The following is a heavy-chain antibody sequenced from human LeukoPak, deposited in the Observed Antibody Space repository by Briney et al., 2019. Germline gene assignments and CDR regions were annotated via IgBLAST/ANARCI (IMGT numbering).Heavy chain of an antibody. CDR1: GYTFTSYG. J-gene: IGHJ4*02. V-gene: IGHV1-18*01. CDR3: ARDGVNYDFWGGYPVC. D-gene: IGHD3-3*01. Sequence: GASVKVSCKASGYTFTSYGISWVRQAPGQGLEWMGWISAYNGNTNYAQKLQGRVTMTTDTSTSTAYMELRSLRSDDTAVYYCARDGVNYDFWGGYPVCWGQGTLVTVSS. CDR2: ISAYNGNT.